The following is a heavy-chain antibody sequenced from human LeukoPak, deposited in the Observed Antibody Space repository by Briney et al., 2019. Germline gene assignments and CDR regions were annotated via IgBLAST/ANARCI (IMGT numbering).Heavy chain of an antibody. D-gene: IGHD2-2*01. V-gene: IGHV3-23*01. Sequence: GGSLRLSCAASGFTFSSYAMNWARQAPGKGLEWVSAISGSGASTYYADSVKGRFTISRDNSKNTLYLQVNSLGAEDTAIYYCAKAALRYQLLSSLDYWGQGTLVTVSS. CDR3: AKAALRYQLLSSLDY. CDR1: GFTFSSYA. J-gene: IGHJ4*02. CDR2: ISGSGAST.